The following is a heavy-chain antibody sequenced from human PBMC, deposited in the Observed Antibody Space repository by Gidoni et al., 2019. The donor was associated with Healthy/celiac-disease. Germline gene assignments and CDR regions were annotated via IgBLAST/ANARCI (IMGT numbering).Heavy chain of an antibody. CDR2: ISSSSNYI. V-gene: IGHV3-21*01. J-gene: IGHJ3*02. D-gene: IGHD6-19*01. Sequence: VQLVESGGVLVKPGGSLRLSCVASGFTSSSYSMNGVRQAPGKGLEWVSSISSSSNYIYYADSVKGRFTISRDNAKNSLYLQMNSLSAEDTAVYYCARAVAGTFGAFDIWGQGTMVTVSS. CDR1: GFTSSSYS. CDR3: ARAVAGTFGAFDI.